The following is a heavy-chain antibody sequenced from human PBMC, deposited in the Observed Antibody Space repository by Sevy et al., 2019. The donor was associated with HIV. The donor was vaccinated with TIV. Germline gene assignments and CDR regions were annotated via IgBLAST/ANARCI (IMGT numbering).Heavy chain of an antibody. CDR1: GFTFSDHY. J-gene: IGHJ2*01. V-gene: IGHV3-11*01. D-gene: IGHD1-26*01. Sequence: GGSLRLSCAASGFTFSDHYMSWIRQAPGKGLEWVSYISISGSTIYYADSVKGRFTISRDNAKNSLFLQMNSLRAEDTAVYYCARGLVGATPPNWYFDLWGRGTLVTVSS. CDR3: ARGLVGATPPNWYFDL. CDR2: ISISGSTI.